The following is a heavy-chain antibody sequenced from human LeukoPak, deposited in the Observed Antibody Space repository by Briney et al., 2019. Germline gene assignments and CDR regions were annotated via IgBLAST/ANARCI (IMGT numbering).Heavy chain of an antibody. J-gene: IGHJ4*02. V-gene: IGHV1-2*06. CDR3: ARAYYDSSGEFDY. CDR1: GYTFTGCY. CDR2: INPNSGGT. D-gene: IGHD3-22*01. Sequence: ASVKVSCKASGYTFTGCYMHWVRQAPGQGLEWMGRINPNSGGTNYAQKFQGRVTMTRDTSISTAYMELSRLRSDDTAVYYCARAYYDSSGEFDYWGQGTLVTVSS.